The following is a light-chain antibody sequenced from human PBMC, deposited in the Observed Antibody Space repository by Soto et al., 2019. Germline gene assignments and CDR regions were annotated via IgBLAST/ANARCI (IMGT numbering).Light chain of an antibody. J-gene: IGKJ1*01. CDR3: QQYNNWPPWT. Sequence: DIQMTQSPSTLSGSVGGRVTIACRSSQTISSWLAWYQQKPGKAPKLLIYKASTLKSGVPARFSGSGSGTEFTLTISSLQSEDFAVYYCQQYNNWPPWTFGQGTKVDI. CDR1: QTISSW. V-gene: IGKV1-5*03. CDR2: KAS.